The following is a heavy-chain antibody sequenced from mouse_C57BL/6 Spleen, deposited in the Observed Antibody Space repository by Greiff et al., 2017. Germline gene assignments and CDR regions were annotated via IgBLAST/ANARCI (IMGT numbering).Heavy chain of an antibody. CDR1: GYAFSSYW. V-gene: IGHV1-80*01. CDR2: IYPGDGDT. Sequence: VQLQQSGAELVKPGASVKISCKASGYAFSSYWMNWVKQRPGKGLEWIGQIYPGDGDTNYNGKFKGKATLTADKSSSTAYMQLISLTSEDAAVYFCYYYGSSLYFDYWGQGTTLTVSS. J-gene: IGHJ2*01. CDR3: YYYGSSLYFDY. D-gene: IGHD1-1*01.